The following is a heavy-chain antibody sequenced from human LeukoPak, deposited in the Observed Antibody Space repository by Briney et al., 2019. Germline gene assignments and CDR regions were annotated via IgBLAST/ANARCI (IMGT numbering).Heavy chain of an antibody. CDR1: GFTFSSYL. V-gene: IGHV3-74*01. J-gene: IGHJ4*02. CDR3: ARAIGYCSSTSCIYYFDY. CDR2: INSDGSST. Sequence: QPGGSLRLSCAASGFTFSSYLMHWVRQAPGKGLVWVSRINSDGSSTSYADSVKGRFTISRDNAKNTLYLQMNSLRAEDTAVYYCARAIGYCSSTSCIYYFDYWGQGTLVTVSS. D-gene: IGHD2-2*01.